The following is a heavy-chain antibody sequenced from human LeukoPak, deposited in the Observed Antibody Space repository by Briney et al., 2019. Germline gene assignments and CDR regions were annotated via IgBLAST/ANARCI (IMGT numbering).Heavy chain of an antibody. CDR3: TRGRGYSYGFRY. Sequence: SETLSLTCAVYGGSFSGYYWSWIRQPPGKGLEWIGEINHSGSTNYNPSLKSRVTISVDTSKNQFSLKLSSVTAADTAVYYCTRGRGYSYGFRYWGQGTLVTVSS. D-gene: IGHD5-18*01. V-gene: IGHV4-34*01. CDR1: GGSFSGYY. J-gene: IGHJ4*02. CDR2: INHSGST.